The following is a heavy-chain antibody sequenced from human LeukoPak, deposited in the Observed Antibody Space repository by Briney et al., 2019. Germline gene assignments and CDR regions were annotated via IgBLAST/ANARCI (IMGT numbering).Heavy chain of an antibody. CDR1: GFIFSDYA. CDR2: TTSSSSAT. D-gene: IGHD6-13*01. CDR3: AKDRGYSSSWFLYYFDY. V-gene: IGHV3-23*01. Sequence: GGSLRLSCGASGFIFSDYAMSWIRQAPGKGLEWVSITTSSSSATNYADSVRGRFTISRDNSKNTLYLQMNSLRAEDTTVYYCAKDRGYSSSWFLYYFDYWGQGTLVTVSS. J-gene: IGHJ4*02.